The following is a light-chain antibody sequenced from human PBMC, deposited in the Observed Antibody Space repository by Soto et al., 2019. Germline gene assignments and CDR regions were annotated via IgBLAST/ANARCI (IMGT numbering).Light chain of an antibody. Sequence: EIVMTQSPSTLSVSPGERATLSCRASQSISGELAWYQQRPGQPPRLLIYGVSTRATGVPDRFSGSGSGSGFTLTIRGLQSEDFAVYYCQQGHDWPLTFGQGTRLDI. J-gene: IGKJ2*01. V-gene: IGKV3-15*01. CDR2: GVS. CDR1: QSISGE. CDR3: QQGHDWPLT.